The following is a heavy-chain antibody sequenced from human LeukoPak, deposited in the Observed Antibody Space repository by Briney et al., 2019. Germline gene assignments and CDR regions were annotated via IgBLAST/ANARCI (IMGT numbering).Heavy chain of an antibody. D-gene: IGHD5-18*01. J-gene: IGHJ1*01. CDR3: ARAGYSMDTEYFQH. V-gene: IGHV3-15*01. CDR1: GFTFSNAW. CDR2: IKNKADGGTT. Sequence: GGSLRLSCAASGFTFSNAWMSWVRQAPGKGLEWVGRIKNKADGGTTDYAAPVKGRFTISRDDAKSTLDLQMNSLRAEDTAVYYCARAGYSMDTEYFQHWGQGTLVTVSS.